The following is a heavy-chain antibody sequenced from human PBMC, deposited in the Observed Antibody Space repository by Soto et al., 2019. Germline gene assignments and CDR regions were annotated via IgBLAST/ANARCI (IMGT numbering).Heavy chain of an antibody. J-gene: IGHJ4*02. CDR2: INSDESIT. Sequence: EVQLVESGGGLVQPGGSLRLSCAASGFTFSSYWMHWVRQAPGKGLVWVSRINSDESITTYADSVKGRFTISRDNAKNTLYLQLNSLRAEDTAVYYCARANRFLYSYIDYWGQGTLVTVSS. CDR3: ARANRFLYSYIDY. D-gene: IGHD5-18*01. CDR1: GFTFSSYW. V-gene: IGHV3-74*03.